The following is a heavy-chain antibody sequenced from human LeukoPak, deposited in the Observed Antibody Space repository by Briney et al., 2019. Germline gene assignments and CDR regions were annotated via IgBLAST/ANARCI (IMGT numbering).Heavy chain of an antibody. V-gene: IGHV1-2*04. D-gene: IGHD5-24*01. CDR1: GYTFTGYY. CDR2: INPNSGGT. J-gene: IGHJ3*02. Sequence: ASVKVSCKASGYTFTGYYMHWVRQAPGQGLEWMGWINPNSGGTNYAQKFQGWVTMTRDTSISTAYMELSRLRSDDTAVYYCARGGDGYNYAFDIWGQGTMVTVSS. CDR3: ARGGDGYNYAFDI.